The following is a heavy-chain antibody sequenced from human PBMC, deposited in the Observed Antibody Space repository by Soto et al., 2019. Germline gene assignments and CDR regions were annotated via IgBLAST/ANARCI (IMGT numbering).Heavy chain of an antibody. CDR1: GYPVTAYY. CDR2: INPATGAA. D-gene: IGHD3-3*01. Sequence: QLHLVQSGAVVKKPGASVTVSCSASGYPVTAYYMHWVRQAPGRGLEWMGGINPATGAAKYTQTWPGRGPMTRDTCTSKGFMELSGPITVGPAVFFCARGGGVGVAGSAAFDMWGQGTLVTVSS. V-gene: IGHV1-2*02. CDR3: ARGGGVGVAGSAAFDM. J-gene: IGHJ3*02.